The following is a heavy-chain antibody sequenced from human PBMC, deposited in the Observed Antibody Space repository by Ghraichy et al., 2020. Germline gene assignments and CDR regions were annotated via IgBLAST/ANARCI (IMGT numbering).Heavy chain of an antibody. D-gene: IGHD3-22*01. J-gene: IGHJ6*02. CDR3: ARSYYDTSGSLGYFHYGMDV. CDR1: GGSISSDAYY. V-gene: IGHV4-31*03. CDR2: IHYSGIT. Sequence: SETLSLTCTVSGGSISSDAYYWSWIRQHPGKGLEWIGYIHYSGITYYNPSLKGRVTMSLDTSKNHFSLKLGSVTAADTALYYCARSYYDTSGSLGYFHYGMDVWGQGTTVTVSS.